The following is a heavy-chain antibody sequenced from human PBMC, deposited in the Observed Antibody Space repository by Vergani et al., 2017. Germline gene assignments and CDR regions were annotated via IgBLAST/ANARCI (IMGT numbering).Heavy chain of an antibody. CDR3: ARGYPIVVFWDSSGYSYYFDY. V-gene: IGHV4-34*01. D-gene: IGHD3-22*01. CDR2: INHRGST. CDR1: GGSFSGYY. J-gene: IGHJ4*02. Sequence: QVQLQQWGAGLLKPSETLSLTCAVYGGSFSGYYWSWIRQPPGXGLEWVGEINHRGSTNDNPSLKSRVTISVDTSKNQFSLKLSSVTAADTAVYYCARGYPIVVFWDSSGYSYYFDYWGQGTLVTVSS.